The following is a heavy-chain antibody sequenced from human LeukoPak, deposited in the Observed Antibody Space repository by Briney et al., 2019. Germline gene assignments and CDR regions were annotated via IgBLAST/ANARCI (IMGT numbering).Heavy chain of an antibody. J-gene: IGHJ4*02. Sequence: PGGSLRLSCAASGFTFSSYAMSWVRQAPGKGLEWVSAISGSGGSTYYADSVKGRFTISRDNSKNTLYLQMNSLRAEDTAVYYCAKDSYSSSWMYYFDYWGQGTLVTVSS. CDR3: AKDSYSSSWMYYFDY. D-gene: IGHD6-13*01. CDR2: ISGSGGST. CDR1: GFTFSSYA. V-gene: IGHV3-23*01.